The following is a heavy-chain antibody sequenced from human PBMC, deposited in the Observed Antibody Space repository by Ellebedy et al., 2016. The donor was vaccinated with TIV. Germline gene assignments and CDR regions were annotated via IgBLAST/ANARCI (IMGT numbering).Heavy chain of an antibody. V-gene: IGHV3-48*03. Sequence: GGSLRLSCAASGFTFSSYEMNWVRQAPGKGLQWVSVIYSGGSTYYADSVKGRFTISRDNAKNSLYLQMNSLRAEDTAVYYCARAPRWYYYDSTGFDYWGQGTLVTVSS. CDR1: GFTFSSYE. CDR3: ARAPRWYYYDSTGFDY. CDR2: IYSGGST. J-gene: IGHJ4*02. D-gene: IGHD3-22*01.